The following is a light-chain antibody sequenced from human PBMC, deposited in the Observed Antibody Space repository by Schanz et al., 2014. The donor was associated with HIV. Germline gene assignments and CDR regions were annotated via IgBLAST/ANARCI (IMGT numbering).Light chain of an antibody. CDR3: SSYTPNTYVL. V-gene: IGLV2-14*03. J-gene: IGLJ2*01. CDR1: SSDVGGYNY. CDR2: DVT. Sequence: QSVLTQPPSASGSPGQSVTISCTGTSSDVGGYNYVSWYQQHPGIAPKLMIYDVTTRPSGVSNRFSGSKSGNTASLTISGLQAEDEADYYCSSYTPNTYVLFGGGTKLTVL.